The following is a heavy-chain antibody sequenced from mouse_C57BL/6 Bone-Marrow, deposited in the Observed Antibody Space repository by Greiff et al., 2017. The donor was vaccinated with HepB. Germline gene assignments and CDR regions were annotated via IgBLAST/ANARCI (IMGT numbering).Heavy chain of an antibody. J-gene: IGHJ2*01. CDR2: ISDGGSYT. CDR3: ARERHYFDY. CDR1: GFTFSSYA. Sequence: EVKLMESGGGLVKPGGSLKLSCAASGFTFSSYAMSWVRQTPEKRLEWVATISDGGSYTYYPDNVKGRFTISRDNAKNNLYLQMSHLKSEDTAMYYCARERHYFDYWGQGTTLTVSS. V-gene: IGHV5-4*01.